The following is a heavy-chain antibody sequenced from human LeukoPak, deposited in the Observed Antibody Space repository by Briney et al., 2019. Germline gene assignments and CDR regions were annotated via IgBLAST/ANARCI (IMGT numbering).Heavy chain of an antibody. D-gene: IGHD6-6*01. J-gene: IGHJ6*02. V-gene: IGHV4-34*01. Sequence: SETLSLTCAVYGGSFSGDYCSWIRQPPGKGLEWIGEINHSGSTNYNPSLKSRVTISVDTSKNQFSLKLSSVTAADTAVYYCASLARSGSSGRLYYYYGMDVWGQGTTVTVSS. CDR3: ASLARSGSSGRLYYYYGMDV. CDR2: INHSGST. CDR1: GGSFSGDY.